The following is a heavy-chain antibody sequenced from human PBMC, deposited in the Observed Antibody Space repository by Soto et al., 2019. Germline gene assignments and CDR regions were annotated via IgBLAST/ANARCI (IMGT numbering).Heavy chain of an antibody. CDR1: GFTFGDYT. CDR3: TRVHGYFYDTVPI. Sequence: SLRLSCTASGFTFGDYTMISVRQAPGKGLEWVGLIRSKTYCETTEYVAYVNGRFAISREDSKTIVYQQMNSLETEDTAVYYCTRVHGYFYDTVPIWGQGTMVTV. D-gene: IGHD3-22*01. J-gene: IGHJ3*02. CDR2: IRSKTYCETT. V-gene: IGHV3-49*04.